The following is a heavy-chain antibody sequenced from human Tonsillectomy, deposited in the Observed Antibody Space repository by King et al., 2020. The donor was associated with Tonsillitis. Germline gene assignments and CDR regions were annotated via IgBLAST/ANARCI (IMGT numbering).Heavy chain of an antibody. CDR3: ARTVGCPWYIDR. D-gene: IGHD3-16*01. J-gene: IGHJ2*01. V-gene: IGHV3-74*01. CDR2: ITGDGISP. CDR1: GFTFTSYW. Sequence: VQLVESGGGLVQPGGSLRLSCDASGFTFTSYWMHWVRQAPGEGLVWVSRITGDGISPLYADSVKGRFTNSRDNARGTLYLRLDSPRPEDTAVYFCARTVGCPWYIDRWGRGTLVTVSS.